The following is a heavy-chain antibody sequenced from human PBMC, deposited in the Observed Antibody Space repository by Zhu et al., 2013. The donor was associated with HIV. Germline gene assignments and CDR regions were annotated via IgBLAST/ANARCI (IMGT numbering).Heavy chain of an antibody. J-gene: IGHJ4*02. V-gene: IGHV1-46*01. CDR1: GYTFTRYN. D-gene: IGHD3-16*02. CDR3: ARSHRGY. CDR2: INPSGGSA. Sequence: QVQLVQSGAEVKKPGASVKISCKTSGYTFTRYNIYWVRQAPGQGLEWMGIINPSGGSAKYAQKFQGAVTITMDTSTSTVYMELNNLRSEDTAVYYCARSHRGYWGQGTLVTVSS.